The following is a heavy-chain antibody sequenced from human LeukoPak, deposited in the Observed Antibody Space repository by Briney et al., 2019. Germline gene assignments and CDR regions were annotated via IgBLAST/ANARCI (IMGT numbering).Heavy chain of an antibody. CDR3: ARDSALGYCGGDCYPDY. CDR2: IYTSGST. J-gene: IGHJ4*02. D-gene: IGHD2-21*02. Sequence: PSETLSPTCTVSGGSISSYYWSWIRQPAGKGLEWIGRIYTSGSTNYNPSLKSRVTMSVDTSKNQFSLKLSSVTAADTAVYYCARDSALGYCGGDCYPDYWGQGTLVTVSS. CDR1: GGSISSYY. V-gene: IGHV4-4*07.